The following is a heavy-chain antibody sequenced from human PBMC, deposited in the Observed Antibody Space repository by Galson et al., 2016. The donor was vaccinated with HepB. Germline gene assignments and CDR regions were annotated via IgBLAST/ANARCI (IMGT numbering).Heavy chain of an antibody. V-gene: IGHV5-51*01. CDR3: ASGCSGGTCLAVGLSCFDP. Sequence: QSGAEVKKPGESLKISCKGSGYSFNNYWIGWVRQMPGKGLEWMGVIYPDDSDTRYSPSFQGQVTISADKSIGTAYLHWSSLKASDTAMYYCASGCSGGTCLAVGLSCFDPWGQGTLVTVSS. CDR2: IYPDDSDT. J-gene: IGHJ5*02. CDR1: GYSFNNYW. D-gene: IGHD2-15*01.